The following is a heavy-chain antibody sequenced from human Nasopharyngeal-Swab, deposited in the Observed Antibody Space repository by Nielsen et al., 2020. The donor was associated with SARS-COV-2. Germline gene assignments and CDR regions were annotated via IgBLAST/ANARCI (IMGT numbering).Heavy chain of an antibody. CDR1: GFTFSSYG. J-gene: IGHJ4*02. V-gene: IGHV3-33*01. Sequence: GRSLRLSCAASGFTFSSYGMHWVRQAPGKGLEWVAVIWYDGSNKYYADSVKGRFTISRDNSKNTLYLQMNSLRAEDTAVYYCARDRIAVAGIIDYWGQGTLVTVSS. CDR2: IWYDGSNK. CDR3: ARDRIAVAGIIDY. D-gene: IGHD6-19*01.